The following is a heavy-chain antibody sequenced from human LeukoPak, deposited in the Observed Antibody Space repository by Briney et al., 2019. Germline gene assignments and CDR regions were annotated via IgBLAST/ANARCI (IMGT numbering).Heavy chain of an antibody. D-gene: IGHD5-12*01. J-gene: IGHJ6*02. Sequence: GGSLRLSCAASGFTFSSYDMHWVRQATGKGLEWVSAIGTAGDTYYPGSVKGRFTISRENAKNSLYLQMNSLRAGDTAVYYCARGGFRGYDPSSYYYYGMDVWGQGTTVTVSS. CDR1: GFTFSSYD. CDR2: IGTAGDT. CDR3: ARGGFRGYDPSSYYYYGMDV. V-gene: IGHV3-13*01.